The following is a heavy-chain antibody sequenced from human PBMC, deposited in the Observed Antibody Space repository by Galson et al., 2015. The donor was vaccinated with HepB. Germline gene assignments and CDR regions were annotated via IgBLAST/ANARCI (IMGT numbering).Heavy chain of an antibody. CDR1: GFTFSNAW. CDR3: TTEGYYDILTGLPLSIPFDY. V-gene: IGHV3-15*01. CDR2: IKSKAHGGTT. J-gene: IGHJ4*02. D-gene: IGHD3-9*01. Sequence: SLRLSCAASGFTFSNAWMSWVRQAPGKGLEWVGRIKSKAHGGTTDYAAPLKGRFTISRDDSTNTLYLQVNSLKTEDTAVYYCTTEGYYDILTGLPLSIPFDYWGQGTLVTVSS.